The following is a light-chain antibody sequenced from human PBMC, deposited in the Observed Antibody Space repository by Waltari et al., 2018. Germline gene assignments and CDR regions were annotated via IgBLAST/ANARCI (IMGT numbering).Light chain of an antibody. CDR2: SAS. Sequence: EIVLTQSPGTLSLSLGESATLSCRASQSIDSNYVAWYQQKPGQAPRLLISSASTRATGIPDRFRGSESGTDFFTLTINRLEPEDFAVYYCQQYGFSSWTFGQGTKVKMK. CDR3: QQYGFSSWT. V-gene: IGKV3-20*01. J-gene: IGKJ1*01. CDR1: QSIDSNY.